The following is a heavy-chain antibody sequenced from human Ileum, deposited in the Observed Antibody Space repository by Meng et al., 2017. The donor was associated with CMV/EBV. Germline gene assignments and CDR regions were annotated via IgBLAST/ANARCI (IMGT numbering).Heavy chain of an antibody. CDR2: TWYGSKWYY. J-gene: IGHJ4*02. CDR1: DSVSISTES. V-gene: IGHV6-1*01. CDR3: TYGWPLKY. Sequence: HQSGPGLVKPLQTLSLTCAGDSVSISTESWNWIGQSPSRGLEWLGRTWYGSKWYYEYAVSVKSRITIIPDTSQNQISLQLNSVTPDDTAVYYCTYGWPLKYWGQGSLVTVSS. D-gene: IGHD3-10*01.